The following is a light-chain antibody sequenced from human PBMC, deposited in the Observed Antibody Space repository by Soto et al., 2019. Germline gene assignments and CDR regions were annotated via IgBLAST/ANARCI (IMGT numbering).Light chain of an antibody. CDR2: WAS. V-gene: IGKV4-1*01. Sequence: DIVMTQSPDSLAVSLGERATINCKSSQGVLYSSNNKNYLAWYQQKPGQPPKLLIYWASTRESGVPDRFSGSGSGTDFTLTITSLQAEDVAVYYCQQYYSTPLTFGGGTKVVIK. J-gene: IGKJ4*01. CDR3: QQYYSTPLT. CDR1: QGVLYSSNNKNY.